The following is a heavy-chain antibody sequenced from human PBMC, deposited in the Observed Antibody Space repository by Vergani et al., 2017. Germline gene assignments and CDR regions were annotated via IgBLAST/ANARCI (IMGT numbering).Heavy chain of an antibody. J-gene: IGHJ3*02. Sequence: QVQLVQSGAEVKKPGASVKVSCKASGYTFTSYYMHWVRQAPGQGLEWMGIINPSGGSTSYAQKFQGRVTMTRDTSTGTVYMELSSLRSEDTAVYYCARAGETQPPGYCSSTSCYGDAFDIWGQGTMVTVSS. CDR1: GYTFTSYY. D-gene: IGHD2-2*01. CDR2: INPSGGST. CDR3: ARAGETQPPGYCSSTSCYGDAFDI. V-gene: IGHV1-46*01.